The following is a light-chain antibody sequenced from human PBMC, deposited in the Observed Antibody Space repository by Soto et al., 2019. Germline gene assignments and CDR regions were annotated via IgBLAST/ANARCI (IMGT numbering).Light chain of an antibody. CDR2: DDT. CDR3: CSYATMTTVVV. CDR1: NSDVGNYNL. J-gene: IGLJ2*01. Sequence: QPVLTQPASVSGSPGQSITISCTGTNSDVGNYNLVSWYQQHPGKAPKLMIYDDTKRPSGVSNRFSGSRSGNTASLTISGVQAEDEDDYHCCSYATMTTVVVFGGGTKLTVL. V-gene: IGLV2-23*02.